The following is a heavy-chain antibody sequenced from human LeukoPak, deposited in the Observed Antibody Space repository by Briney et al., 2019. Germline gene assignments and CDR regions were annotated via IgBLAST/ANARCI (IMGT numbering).Heavy chain of an antibody. CDR3: AKSMTLQWRGFFDL. Sequence: GGSLRLSCAASGFTFSTYAMSWVRQAPGKGLEWVSTISDSGANTYYADSVRGRFTISRDNSKNTLYLQKNSLRADNTAIYYCAKSMTLQWRGFFDLWGRGTHVTVSS. V-gene: IGHV3-23*01. CDR2: ISDSGANT. J-gene: IGHJ2*01. D-gene: IGHD6-19*01. CDR1: GFTFSTYA.